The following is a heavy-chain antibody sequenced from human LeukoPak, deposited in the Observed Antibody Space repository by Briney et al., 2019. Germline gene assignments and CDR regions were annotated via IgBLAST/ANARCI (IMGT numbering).Heavy chain of an antibody. V-gene: IGHV3-33*06. J-gene: IGHJ4*02. Sequence: TGGSLRLSCAASGFTFSSYGLHWVRQAPGKGLEGVAVIWYDGSNKYYADSVKGRFTISRDNSKNTLYLQMNSLRAEDTAVYYCAKDPDIVGITPGGYFDYWGQGTLVTVSS. D-gene: IGHD2-15*01. CDR3: AKDPDIVGITPGGYFDY. CDR2: IWYDGSNK. CDR1: GFTFSSYG.